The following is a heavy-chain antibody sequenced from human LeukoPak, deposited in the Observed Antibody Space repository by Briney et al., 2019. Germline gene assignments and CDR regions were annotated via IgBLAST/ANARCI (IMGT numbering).Heavy chain of an antibody. CDR1: GYTFTSNY. CDR2: ISPSGGST. Sequence: ASVTVSCKAFGYTFTSNYMHWVRQAHGQGPEWMGVISPSGGSTTYAQKFQGRVTLTRDMSTSTDYLELSSLRSEDTAVYYCARDNSVRDEAWWFNPWGQGTLVTVSS. D-gene: IGHD5-24*01. CDR3: ARDNSVRDEAWWFNP. V-gene: IGHV1-46*01. J-gene: IGHJ5*02.